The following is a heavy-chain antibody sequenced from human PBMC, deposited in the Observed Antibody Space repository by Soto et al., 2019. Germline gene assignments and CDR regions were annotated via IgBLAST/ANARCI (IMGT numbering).Heavy chain of an antibody. CDR1: GYTFTDDY. Sequence: QLVQSGAEVKKPGASVKVSCKTSGYTFTDDYLHWVRQVPGQGLEWMGWINPNSGATNYAQKFQGRVTMTSDTSFSTGYMGLSRLKSDDTAVYYCARDRGDRGGGRYRFDYWGQGTLVTVSS. D-gene: IGHD1-26*01. CDR2: INPNSGAT. V-gene: IGHV1-2*02. J-gene: IGHJ4*02. CDR3: ARDRGDRGGGRYRFDY.